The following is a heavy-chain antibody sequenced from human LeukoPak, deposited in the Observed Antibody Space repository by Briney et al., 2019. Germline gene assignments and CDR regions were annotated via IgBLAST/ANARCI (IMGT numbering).Heavy chain of an antibody. V-gene: IGHV4-31*03. CDR2: IYYSGST. CDR1: GGSISSGGYY. CDR3: ARVVRGGVVPAAIYFDY. J-gene: IGHJ4*02. D-gene: IGHD2-2*01. Sequence: PSETLSLTCTVSGGSISSGGYYWSWNRQHPGKGLEWIGYIYYSGSTYYNPSLKSRVTISVDTSKNQFSLKLSSVTAADTAVYYCARVVRGGVVPAAIYFDYWGQGTLVTVSS.